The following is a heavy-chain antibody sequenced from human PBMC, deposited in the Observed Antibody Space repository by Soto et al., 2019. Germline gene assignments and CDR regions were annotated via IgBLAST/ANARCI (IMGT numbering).Heavy chain of an antibody. D-gene: IGHD3-22*01. J-gene: IGHJ5*02. V-gene: IGHV4-4*07. CDR1: GGSISSYD. CDR3: ARDTSLYDSRPYYEGGWFDP. Sequence: QVQLQESGPGLVKPSETLSLTCTVSGGSISSYDCSWIRQPAGKGLEWIGRIDTSGTTNYNPSLNSQITMSVDTSKNQFSLKLKSVTAADTAVYYCARDTSLYDSRPYYEGGWFDPWGQGTLVIVSS. CDR2: IDTSGTT.